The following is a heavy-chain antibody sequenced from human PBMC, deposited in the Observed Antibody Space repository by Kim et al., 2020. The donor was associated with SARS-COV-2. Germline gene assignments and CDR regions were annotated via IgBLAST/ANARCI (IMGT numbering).Heavy chain of an antibody. V-gene: IGHV4-31*03. CDR1: GGSISSGGYY. CDR2: IYYSGST. J-gene: IGHJ4*02. Sequence: SETLSLTCTVSGGSISSGGYYWSWIRQHPGKGLEWIGDIYYSGSTYYNPSLKSRVTISVDTSKNHFSLNLSSVTAADTAVYYCARTNKVPIRITMVRGVINNPYFDYGGQGTLVTVSS. D-gene: IGHD3-10*01. CDR3: ARTNKVPIRITMVRGVINNPYFDY.